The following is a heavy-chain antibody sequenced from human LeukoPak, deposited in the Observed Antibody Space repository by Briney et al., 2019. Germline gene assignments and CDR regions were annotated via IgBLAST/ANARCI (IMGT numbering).Heavy chain of an antibody. CDR2: ISSSGSTI. CDR3: ARDSNYYGSGSYWGGNWFDP. CDR1: GFTFSDYY. Sequence: TGGSLRLSCAASGFTFSDYYMSWIRQAPGKGLEWVSYISSSGSTIYYADSVKGRFTISRDNAKNSLYLQMNSLRAEDTAVYYCARDSNYYGSGSYWGGNWFDPWGQGTLVTVSS. J-gene: IGHJ5*02. V-gene: IGHV3-11*04. D-gene: IGHD3-10*01.